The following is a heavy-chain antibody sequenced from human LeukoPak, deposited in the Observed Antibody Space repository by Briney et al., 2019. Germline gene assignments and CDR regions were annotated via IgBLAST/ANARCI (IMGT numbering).Heavy chain of an antibody. V-gene: IGHV1-18*01. CDR1: GYTFTNTG. J-gene: IGHJ3*01. CDR2: VSAYNGNT. D-gene: IGHD6-19*01. CDR3: ARDAPQWRNAFDF. Sequence: ASVKVSCKASGYTFTNTGICWVRQAPGQGLEWMGWVSAYNGNTNYAQKFQGRVTMTTDTSTSTAYMELRSLRSDDTAVYFCARDAPQWRNAFDFWGQGTMVTVSS.